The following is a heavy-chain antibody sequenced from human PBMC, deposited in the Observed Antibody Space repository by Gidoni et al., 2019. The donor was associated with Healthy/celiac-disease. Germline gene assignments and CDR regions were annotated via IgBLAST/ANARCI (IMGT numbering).Heavy chain of an antibody. Sequence: QVQLQESGPGLVKPSQTLSLTGTVSGGSNSSGGYYLSWIRQHPGKSLECIGYIYYSGSTYSNPSLKIRVTISVDTSKHQFSLKLSSVTAADTAVYYCAIAPLVVLRYFDWLSFDSWGQGTLVTVSS. J-gene: IGHJ4*02. CDR2: IYYSGST. CDR1: GGSNSSGGYY. V-gene: IGHV4-31*03. D-gene: IGHD3-9*01. CDR3: AIAPLVVLRYFDWLSFDS.